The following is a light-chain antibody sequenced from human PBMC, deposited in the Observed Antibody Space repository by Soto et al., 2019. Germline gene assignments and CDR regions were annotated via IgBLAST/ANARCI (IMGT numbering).Light chain of an antibody. CDR2: GAS. J-gene: IGKJ3*01. V-gene: IGKV3-20*01. CDR1: HSVSSDY. CDR3: QPYDRSLQFT. Sequence: EIVLTQFPGNVCLAPWERVTRSLRASHSVSSDYLAWYQLKPGQPPRTAIYGASSRATGIPDRFSGSGSATDFTLTISRLEPEYFAAYCCQPYDRSLQFTFGPGTKVDIK.